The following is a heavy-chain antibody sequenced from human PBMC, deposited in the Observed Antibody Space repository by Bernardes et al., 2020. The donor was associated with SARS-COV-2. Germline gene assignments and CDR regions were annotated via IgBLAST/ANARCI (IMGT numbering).Heavy chain of an antibody. V-gene: IGHV3-73*01. D-gene: IGHD1-26*01. Sequence: GSLRLSCAASGFTFTASAIHWVRQASGKGLEWVGHIRSKGHSYATAYAASVRGRFTISRDDSRNTAYLQVNSLKTEDTAVYYCARHEEDGTPSNFYFYGMDVWGQGTAVTVSS. CDR2: IRSKGHSYAT. CDR3: ARHEEDGTPSNFYFYGMDV. CDR1: GFTFTASA. J-gene: IGHJ6*02.